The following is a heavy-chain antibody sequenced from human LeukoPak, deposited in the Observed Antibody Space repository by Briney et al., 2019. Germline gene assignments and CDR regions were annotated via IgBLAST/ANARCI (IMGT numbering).Heavy chain of an antibody. V-gene: IGHV3-48*01. CDR1: GFTFSSYS. Sequence: PGGSLRLSCAASGFTFSSYSMNWVRQAPGKGLEWVSYIRSSSSTIYYADSVKGRFTISRDNAKNSLYLQMNSLRAEDTAVYYCARGTIIVVVPAAYNWFDPWGQGTLVTVSS. J-gene: IGHJ5*02. CDR3: ARGTIIVVVPAAYNWFDP. D-gene: IGHD2-2*01. CDR2: IRSSSSTI.